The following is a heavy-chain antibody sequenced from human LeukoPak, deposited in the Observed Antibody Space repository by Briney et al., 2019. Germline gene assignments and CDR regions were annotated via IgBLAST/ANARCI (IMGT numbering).Heavy chain of an antibody. CDR3: ARVADYVWGSYRYDY. Sequence: GGSLRLSCAASGFTFSSYWMSWAPKAPGKGLKWVATIKQDGSEKYYVDSVKGRFTISRDNAKNSLYLQMNSLRAEDTAVYYCARVADYVWGSYRYDYWGQGTLVTVSS. CDR1: GFTFSSYW. CDR2: IKQDGSEK. D-gene: IGHD3-16*02. V-gene: IGHV3-7*01. J-gene: IGHJ4*02.